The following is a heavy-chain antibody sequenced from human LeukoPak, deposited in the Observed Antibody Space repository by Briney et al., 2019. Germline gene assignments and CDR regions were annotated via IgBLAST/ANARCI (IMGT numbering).Heavy chain of an antibody. J-gene: IGHJ6*02. D-gene: IGHD2-15*01. CDR2: INAGNGNT. V-gene: IGHV1-3*01. CDR1: GYTFTSYA. CDR3: ARVNPPEGRYCSGGSCYPYYYYGMDV. Sequence: EASVKVSCKASGYTFTSYAMHWVRQAPGQRLEWMGRINAGNGNTKYSQKFQGRVTITRGTSASTAYMELSSLRSEGTAVYYCARVNPPEGRYCSGGSCYPYYYYGMDVWGQGTTVTVSS.